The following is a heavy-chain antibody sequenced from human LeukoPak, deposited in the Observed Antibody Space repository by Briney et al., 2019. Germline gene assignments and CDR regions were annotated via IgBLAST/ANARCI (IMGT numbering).Heavy chain of an antibody. V-gene: IGHV4-61*02. CDR3: AREVVSWGFN. J-gene: IGHJ4*02. Sequence: SSETLSLTCTVSGGSISSRSYYWSWIRQPAGKGLEWIGRIYTSGSTNYNPSLKSRVTISVDTSKNQFSLKLNSVTAADTAVYYCAREVVSWGFNWGQGTLVTVSS. D-gene: IGHD6-13*01. CDR1: GGSISSRSYY. CDR2: IYTSGST.